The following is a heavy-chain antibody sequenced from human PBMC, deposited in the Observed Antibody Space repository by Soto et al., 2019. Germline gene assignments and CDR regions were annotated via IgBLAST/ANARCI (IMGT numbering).Heavy chain of an antibody. Sequence: GASVKVSCKASGYTFTSYAMHWVRQAPGQRLEWMGWINAGNGNTKYSQKFQGRVTITRDTSASTAYMELSSLRSEDTAVYYCASFGGGSSSGRRWYYYYGMDVWGQGTTVTVSS. V-gene: IGHV1-3*01. J-gene: IGHJ6*02. CDR2: INAGNGNT. CDR3: ASFGGGSSSGRRWYYYYGMDV. D-gene: IGHD6-6*01. CDR1: GYTFTSYA.